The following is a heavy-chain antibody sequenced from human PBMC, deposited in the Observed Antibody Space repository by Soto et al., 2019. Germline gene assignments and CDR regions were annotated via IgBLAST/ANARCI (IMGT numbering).Heavy chain of an antibody. V-gene: IGHV3-48*03. CDR2: ISSSGSTI. Sequence: GGSLRLSCAASGFTFRSYEMNWVRQAPGKGLEGVSYISSSGSTIYYADSVKGRFTISRDNAKNSLYLQMNSLRAEDTAVYYCARGGSNYVFDYWGQGTLVTVSS. CDR1: GFTFRSYE. J-gene: IGHJ4*02. CDR3: ARGGSNYVFDY. D-gene: IGHD4-4*01.